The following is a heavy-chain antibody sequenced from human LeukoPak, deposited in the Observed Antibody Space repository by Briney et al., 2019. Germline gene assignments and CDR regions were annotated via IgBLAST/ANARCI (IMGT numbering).Heavy chain of an antibody. CDR1: GFTDSSNY. D-gene: IGHD5-24*01. J-gene: IGHJ4*02. CDR2: IYSGGST. Sequence: PGGSLRLSCAASGFTDSSNYMSWVRQAPGKGLEWVSVIYSGGSTYYADSVKGRFTISRHDSKNTLYLQMNSLRAEDTAVYYCARLTDGYNWGEFDYWGQGTLVTVSS. V-gene: IGHV3-53*04. CDR3: ARLTDGYNWGEFDY.